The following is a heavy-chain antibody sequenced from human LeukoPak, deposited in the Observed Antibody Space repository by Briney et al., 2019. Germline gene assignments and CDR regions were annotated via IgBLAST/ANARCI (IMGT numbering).Heavy chain of an antibody. D-gene: IGHD3-22*01. CDR1: GFTFSSYA. Sequence: GGSLRLSCAASGFTFSSYAMSWVRQAPGKGLEGVSGISTSGGSSSYADSVKGRFTISGDNPRNTLYMQMNSLRAEDTALYYCAIMHPYYDGSGYWVQWGQGTLVTVSS. J-gene: IGHJ4*02. CDR2: ISTSGGSS. CDR3: AIMHPYYDGSGYWVQ. V-gene: IGHV3-23*01.